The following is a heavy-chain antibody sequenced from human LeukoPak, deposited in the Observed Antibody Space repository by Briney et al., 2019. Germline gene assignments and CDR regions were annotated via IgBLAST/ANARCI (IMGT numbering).Heavy chain of an antibody. V-gene: IGHV4-34*01. J-gene: IGHJ4*02. Sequence: KTSETLSLTCAVYGGSFSGYYWSWIRQPPGKGLEWIGEINHSGSTNYNPSLKSRVTISVDTSKNQFSLKLGSVTAADTAVYYCARSAPSDSSGRYLGGIWGQGTLVTVSS. CDR3: ARSAPSDSSGRYLGGI. D-gene: IGHD6-19*01. CDR2: INHSGST. CDR1: GGSFSGYY.